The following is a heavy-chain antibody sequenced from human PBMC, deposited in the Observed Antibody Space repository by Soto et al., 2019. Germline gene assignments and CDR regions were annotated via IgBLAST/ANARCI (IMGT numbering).Heavy chain of an antibody. V-gene: IGHV4-31*03. CDR2: IYYTGTT. J-gene: IGHJ6*02. Sequence: PSETQSLSCTVSVGSIINSNYYWSCILHHPWKGLDLIVYIYYTGTTYYSPSLESRVAISVDTSQNQFSLKLSSVTAADTAVYYCAREGTSMDDYVWGSYRPSYYYYGMDVWGQGTTVTVSS. CDR1: VGSIINSNYY. D-gene: IGHD3-16*02. CDR3: AREGTSMDDYVWGSYRPSYYYYGMDV.